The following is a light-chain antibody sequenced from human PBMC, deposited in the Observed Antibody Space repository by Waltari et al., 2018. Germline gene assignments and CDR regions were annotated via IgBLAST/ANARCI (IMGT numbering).Light chain of an antibody. CDR3: ISYSRATPGNVV. CDR1: SSDGGGYNY. V-gene: IGLV2-14*01. CDR2: DVS. Sequence: SALNQPASVSGSLGQSITFSCTGTSSDGGGYNYVAWYQLYPGNAPKLMIHDVSNRPSGVSLRFSGSKSGNTASLTISGLQADDEADYYCISYSRATPGNVVIGGGTKLTVL. J-gene: IGLJ2*01.